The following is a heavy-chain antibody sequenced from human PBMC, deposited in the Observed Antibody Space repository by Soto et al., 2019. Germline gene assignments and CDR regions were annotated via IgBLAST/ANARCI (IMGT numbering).Heavy chain of an antibody. J-gene: IGHJ4*02. D-gene: IGHD6-19*01. CDR3: ARGRGAGIAVPGTHYIDY. V-gene: IGHV4-34*01. CDR1: GGSFSGYY. Sequence: SETLSLTCAVYGGSFSGYYWSWIRQPPGKGLEWIGEINHSGSTNYNPSLKSRVTISVDTSKNQFSLKLSSVTAADTAVYYCARGRGAGIAVPGTHYIDYRGQGTPVTVSS. CDR2: INHSGST.